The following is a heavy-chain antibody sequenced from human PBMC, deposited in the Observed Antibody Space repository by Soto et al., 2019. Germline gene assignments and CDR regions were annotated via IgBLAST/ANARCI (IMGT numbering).Heavy chain of an antibody. Sequence: QVQLVQSGAELKKPGASVKVSCKASGYTFTSYDINWVRQATGQGLEWLGWMNPNSGNTGYEQKFQGRVTMTTNTSIGTAYMELSSLRSEATAVYYGAQAIAVASTGFDYWGQGTLVTVSS. D-gene: IGHD6-19*01. CDR1: GYTFTSYD. CDR3: AQAIAVASTGFDY. J-gene: IGHJ4*02. CDR2: MNPNSGNT. V-gene: IGHV1-8*01.